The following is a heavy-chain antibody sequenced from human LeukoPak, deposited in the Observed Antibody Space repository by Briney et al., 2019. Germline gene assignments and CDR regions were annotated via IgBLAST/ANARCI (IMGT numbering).Heavy chain of an antibody. Sequence: SETLSLTCTVSGGSIRTFYLSWIRQPVGKGLEWIGRMSPSATTYNPSLKSRVTMSIDTSKSQFFLNLRSVTAADTAVYYCAKDPAQNDWSPEDWGQGTLVTVSS. CDR3: AKDPAQNDWSPED. CDR2: MSPSATT. V-gene: IGHV4-4*07. CDR1: GGSIRTFY. J-gene: IGHJ4*02. D-gene: IGHD3-9*01.